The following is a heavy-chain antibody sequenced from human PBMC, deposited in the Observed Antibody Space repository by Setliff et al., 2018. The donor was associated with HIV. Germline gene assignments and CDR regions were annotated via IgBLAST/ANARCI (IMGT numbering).Heavy chain of an antibody. Sequence: GGSLRLSCAVSGFTFISYGMYWARQAPGKGLEWVAFIRYDGSYRYYVDSVKGRFTISRDNSKNTMFLQMNSLRVEDAAIYYCAKMHTAMDPDTFDIWGQGTMVTVSS. V-gene: IGHV3-30*02. J-gene: IGHJ3*02. D-gene: IGHD5-18*01. CDR2: IRYDGSYR. CDR3: AKMHTAMDPDTFDI. CDR1: GFTFISYG.